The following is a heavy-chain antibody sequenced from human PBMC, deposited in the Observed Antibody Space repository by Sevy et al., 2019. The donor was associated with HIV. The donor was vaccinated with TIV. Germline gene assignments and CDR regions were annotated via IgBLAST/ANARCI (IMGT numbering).Heavy chain of an antibody. CDR2: IRYDGSNK. Sequence: GGSLRLSCAASGFTFNNYGMHWVRQAPGKGLEWVTFIRYDGSNKYYADSVKGRLTISRDNSKSTLYLQMNSLRAEDTAVYYCAKVVADCSSTTCAGYYMDVWGKGTTVTVSS. J-gene: IGHJ6*03. CDR3: AKVVADCSSTTCAGYYMDV. CDR1: GFTFNNYG. D-gene: IGHD2-2*01. V-gene: IGHV3-30*02.